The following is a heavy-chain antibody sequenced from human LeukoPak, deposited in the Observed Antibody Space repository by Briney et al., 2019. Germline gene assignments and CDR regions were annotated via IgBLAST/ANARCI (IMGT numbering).Heavy chain of an antibody. Sequence: ASVKVSCKASGYTFTGYYMHWVRQAPGQGLEWMGWINPNSGGTNYAQKFQGRVTMTRDTSINTAYMELSRLRSDDTAVYYCARDGYSHDYVRWFDPWGQGTLVTVSS. V-gene: IGHV1-2*02. CDR3: ARDGYSHDYVRWFDP. CDR2: INPNSGGT. D-gene: IGHD4-17*01. CDR1: GYTFTGYY. J-gene: IGHJ5*02.